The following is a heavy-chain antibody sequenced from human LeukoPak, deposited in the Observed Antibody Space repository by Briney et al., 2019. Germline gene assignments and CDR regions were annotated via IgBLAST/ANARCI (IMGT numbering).Heavy chain of an antibody. D-gene: IGHD3-10*01. CDR2: ISSGGTTI. CDR1: GFTFSDYY. Sequence: PGGSLSLSCAASGFTFSDYYINWIRQAPGKGLEWISYISSGGTTIYYADSVKGRFTISRDNAKNSLFLQMNSLRVEDTAVYYCARWVRGVIRADYYYYMDVWGEGTTVTVSS. J-gene: IGHJ6*03. V-gene: IGHV3-11*04. CDR3: ARWVRGVIRADYYYYMDV.